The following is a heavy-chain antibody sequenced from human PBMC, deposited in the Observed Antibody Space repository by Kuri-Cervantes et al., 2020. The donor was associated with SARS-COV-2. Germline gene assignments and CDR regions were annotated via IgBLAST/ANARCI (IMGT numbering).Heavy chain of an antibody. Sequence: SETLSLTCTVSGGSISSSSYYWGRIRQPPGKGLEWIGSIYYSGSTYYNPSLKSRVTISVDTSKNQFSLKLSSVTAADTAVYYCAREDLSVVVPAAFFDYWGQGTLVTVSS. D-gene: IGHD2-2*01. V-gene: IGHV4-39*07. J-gene: IGHJ4*02. CDR3: AREDLSVVVPAAFFDY. CDR1: GGSISSSSYY. CDR2: IYYSGST.